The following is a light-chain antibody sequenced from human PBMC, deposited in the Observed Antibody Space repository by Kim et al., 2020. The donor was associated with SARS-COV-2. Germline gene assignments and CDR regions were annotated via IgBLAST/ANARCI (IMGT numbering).Light chain of an antibody. Sequence: PGQTARITCGGNDIGILPVHWYQQKPGQAPLLVISYDSDRPSGIPERFSGSNSGNTATLTISRVEAGDEADYFCQVWDSTSDHPWVFGGGTKLTVL. J-gene: IGLJ3*02. CDR1: DIGILP. V-gene: IGLV3-21*04. CDR2: YDS. CDR3: QVWDSTSDHPWV.